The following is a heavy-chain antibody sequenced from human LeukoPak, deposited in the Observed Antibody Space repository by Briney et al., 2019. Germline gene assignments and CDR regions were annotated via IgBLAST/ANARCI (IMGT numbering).Heavy chain of an antibody. D-gene: IGHD3-10*01. V-gene: IGHV4-4*07. CDR1: GGSISSYY. CDR2: IYTSGST. J-gene: IGHJ4*02. CDR3: ARETYYYGSGSYPFDY. Sequence: SETLSLTCTISGGSISSYYWSWIRQPAGKGLEWIGRIYTSGSTNYNPSLKSRVTMSVDTSKNQFSLKLTSVTAADTAVYYCARETYYYGSGSYPFDYWGQGTLVTVSS.